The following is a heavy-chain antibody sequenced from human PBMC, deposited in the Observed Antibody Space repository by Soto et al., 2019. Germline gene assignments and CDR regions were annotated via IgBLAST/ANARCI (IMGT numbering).Heavy chain of an antibody. Sequence: PGGSLRLSCAASGFTFSSYAMSWVRQAPGKGLKWVSAISVSGGSTYYADSVKGRFTISRDNSKNTLYLQMNSLRAEDTAVYYCAKRSGITYYFDSSGLFDYWGKGT. CDR1: GFTFSSYA. D-gene: IGHD3-22*01. V-gene: IGHV3-23*01. CDR2: ISVSGGST. J-gene: IGHJ4*02. CDR3: AKRSGITYYFDSSGLFDY.